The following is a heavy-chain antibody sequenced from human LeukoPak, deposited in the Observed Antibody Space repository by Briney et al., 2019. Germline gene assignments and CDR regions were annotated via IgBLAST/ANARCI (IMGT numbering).Heavy chain of an antibody. V-gene: IGHV3-48*04. D-gene: IGHD6-13*01. CDR2: ISSSSSTI. CDR1: GFTFSSYS. Sequence: GGSLRLSCAASGFTFSSYSMNWVRQAPGKGLEWVSYISSSSSTIYYADSVKGRFTISRDNAKNSLYLQMNSLRAEDTAVYYCAREEGGYSSSWLDYWGQRTLVTVSS. CDR3: AREEGGYSSSWLDY. J-gene: IGHJ4*02.